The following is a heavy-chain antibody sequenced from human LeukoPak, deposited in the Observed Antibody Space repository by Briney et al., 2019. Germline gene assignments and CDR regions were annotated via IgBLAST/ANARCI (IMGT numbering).Heavy chain of an antibody. D-gene: IGHD2-21*02. CDR3: ARVLIGGGDCSLSAC. Sequence: PSETLSLTCTVSGGSISSYYWSWVRQPPGKGLEWMGDIYYSGSTNYNPSLPSPVTISVDPSTNQFSLKLSSVTAADPAVYYCARVLIGGGDCSLSACCGQASLLTVSS. CDR1: GGSISSYY. CDR2: IYYSGST. J-gene: IGHJ1*01. V-gene: IGHV4-59*01.